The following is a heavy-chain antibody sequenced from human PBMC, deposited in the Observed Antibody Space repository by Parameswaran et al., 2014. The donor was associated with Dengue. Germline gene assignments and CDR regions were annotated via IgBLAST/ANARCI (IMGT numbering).Heavy chain of an antibody. CDR3: ARGRGYDILTGYYKGSGYYYYYMDV. D-gene: IGHD3-9*01. V-gene: IGHV4-34*01. CDR2: INHSGST. J-gene: IGHJ6*03. Sequence: VRQAPGKGLEWIGEINHSGSTNYNPSLKSRVTISVDTSKNQFSLKLSSVTAADTAVYYCARGRGYDILTGYYKGSGYYYYYMDVWGKGTTVTVSS.